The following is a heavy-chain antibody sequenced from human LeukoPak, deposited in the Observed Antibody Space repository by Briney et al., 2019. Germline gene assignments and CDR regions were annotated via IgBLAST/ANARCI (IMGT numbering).Heavy chain of an antibody. CDR3: VVSGSGSYYRFDY. J-gene: IGHJ4*02. D-gene: IGHD3-10*01. V-gene: IGHV3-23*01. CDR1: GFTFSSHA. CDR2: ISGSGLTT. Sequence: GGSLRLSCAASGFTFSSHAMSWVRQAPGKGLEWVSAISGSGLTTYYANSVKGRFTIFRDNSKNTLYLQMYSLRAEDTAVYYCVVSGSGSYYRFDYWGLGTLVTVSP.